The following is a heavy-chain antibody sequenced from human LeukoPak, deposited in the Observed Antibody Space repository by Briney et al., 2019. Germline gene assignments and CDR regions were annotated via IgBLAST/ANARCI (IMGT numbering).Heavy chain of an antibody. CDR1: GFNFSNYA. D-gene: IGHD3-22*01. CDR2: ISYEGNHK. J-gene: IGHJ4*02. Sequence: GGSLRLSCAASGFNFSNYAMHWVRQAPGKGLEWVAVISYEGNHKYYADSVKGRFTISRDNSKNKQCLQVNSLRAEDTAVYYCARGSEDYDSSGYYYDLGDYWGQGALVTVSS. CDR3: ARGSEDYDSSGYYYDLGDY. V-gene: IGHV3-30*04.